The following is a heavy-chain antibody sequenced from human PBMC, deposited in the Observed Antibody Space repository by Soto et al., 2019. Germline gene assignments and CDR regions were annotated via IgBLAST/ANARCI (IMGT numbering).Heavy chain of an antibody. CDR3: AREQLAPGGYYGMDV. D-gene: IGHD6-13*01. V-gene: IGHV3-21*01. J-gene: IGHJ6*02. CDR1: GFTFSSYS. CDR2: ISSSSSYI. Sequence: GWSLRLSCAASGFTFSSYSMNWVRQAPGKGLEWVSSISSSSSYIYYADSVKGRFTISRDNAKNSLYLQMNSLRAEDTAVYYCAREQLAPGGYYGMDVWGQGTTVTVSS.